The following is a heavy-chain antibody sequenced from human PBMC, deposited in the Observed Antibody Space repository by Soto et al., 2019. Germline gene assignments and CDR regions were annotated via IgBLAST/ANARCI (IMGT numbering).Heavy chain of an antibody. Sequence: ASVKVSCKASGYTFTSYPIHWVRQAPGQRLEWMGWINAGNGNTRYSQNLQGRVIITANTSASTAYMELSSLRSEDTAVYYCTSGYSSGWYPDYWGQGTLVTVSS. V-gene: IGHV1-3*01. D-gene: IGHD6-19*01. CDR3: TSGYSSGWYPDY. CDR2: INAGNGNT. CDR1: GYTFTSYP. J-gene: IGHJ4*02.